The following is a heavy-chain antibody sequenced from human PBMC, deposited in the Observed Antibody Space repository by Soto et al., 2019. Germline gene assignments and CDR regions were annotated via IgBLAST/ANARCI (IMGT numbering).Heavy chain of an antibody. CDR3: GRDGRRGVYATDYDGMDV. J-gene: IGHJ6*02. CDR2: MSYSGST. Sequence: QVQLQESGPGLVKPSETLSLTCAVSGASVSSTTYYWSWIRQPPGKGLEWIGYMSYSGSTNYNPSLQSRVTISIDMSKNQFSLELSSVTAADTAVYYCGRDGRRGVYATDYDGMDVWGQGTTITVS. D-gene: IGHD2-8*01. V-gene: IGHV4-61*01. CDR1: GASVSSTTYY.